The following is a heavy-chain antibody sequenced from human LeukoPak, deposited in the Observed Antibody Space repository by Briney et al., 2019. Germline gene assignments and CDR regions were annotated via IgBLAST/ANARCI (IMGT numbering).Heavy chain of an antibody. CDR2: INHSGST. D-gene: IGHD3-22*01. Sequence: SETLSLSCAVHGGSFSGNYRNWIRQPPGKGLEWIGEINHSGSTNYNPSLKSRATISVDTSKNQFSLKLSSVTAADMAVYYCARDRSSGYYSDAFDIWGQGTMVNVSS. CDR1: GGSFSGNY. J-gene: IGHJ3*02. V-gene: IGHV4-34*01. CDR3: ARDRSSGYYSDAFDI.